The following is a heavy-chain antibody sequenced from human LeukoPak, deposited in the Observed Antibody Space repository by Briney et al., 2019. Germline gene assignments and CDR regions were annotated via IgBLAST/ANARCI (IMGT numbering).Heavy chain of an antibody. D-gene: IGHD4-23*01. CDR3: ARDLNDYGGNPC. CDR1: GFTVSSNY. J-gene: IGHJ4*02. CDR2: IYSGGST. V-gene: IGHV3-53*01. Sequence: GGSLRLSCAASGFTVSSNYMSWVRQAPGKGLEWVSVIYSGGSTYYADSVKGRFTISKDNSKNTLYLQMNSLRAEDTAVYYCARDLNDYGGNPCWGQGTLVTVSS.